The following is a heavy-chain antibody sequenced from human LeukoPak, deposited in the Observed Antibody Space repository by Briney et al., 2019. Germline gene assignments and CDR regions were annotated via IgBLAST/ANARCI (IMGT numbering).Heavy chain of an antibody. J-gene: IGHJ4*02. CDR2: INPNGGGT. V-gene: IGHV1-2*06. CDR1: GYTFSGYC. D-gene: IGHD3-3*01. CDR3: ARERKITSFGVACDY. Sequence: ASVKVSCKASGYTFSGYCMHWVRQAPGQGLEWMGRINPNGGGTNYAQRLQGRVTMTNDTSISTAYMELSSLRSDDTAVYYCARERKITSFGVACDYWGQGTLVTVSS.